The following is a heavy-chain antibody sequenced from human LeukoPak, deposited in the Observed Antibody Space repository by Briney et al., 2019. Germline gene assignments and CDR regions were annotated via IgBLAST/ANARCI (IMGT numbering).Heavy chain of an antibody. V-gene: IGHV4-61*08. J-gene: IGHJ5*02. D-gene: IGHD3-10*01. CDR1: GGSISSGGYS. CDR3: ARVRAFYGSGSRKFDP. CDR2: IYYSGST. Sequence: TSETLSLTCAVSGGSISSGGYSWSWIRQPPGKGLEWIGYIYYSGSTNYNPSLKSRVTISVDTSKNQFSLKLSSVTAADTAVYYCARVRAFYGSGSRKFDPWGQGTLVTVSS.